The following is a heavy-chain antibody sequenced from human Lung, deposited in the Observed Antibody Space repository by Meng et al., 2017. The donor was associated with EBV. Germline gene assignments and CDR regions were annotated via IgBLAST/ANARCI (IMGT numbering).Heavy chain of an antibody. J-gene: IGHJ4*02. Sequence: QVQLQQSGPGLVKPSQTLSPTRAISGDSVSSNSAAWNWIRQSPSRGLEWLGRTYYRSKWYNDYAVSVKSRISVNSDTSKNQFSLQLNSVTPEDTAVYYCARDGGSYYRELISWGQGTLVTVAS. CDR3: ARDGGSYYRELIS. V-gene: IGHV6-1*01. CDR2: TYYRSKWYN. D-gene: IGHD1-26*01. CDR1: GDSVSSNSAA.